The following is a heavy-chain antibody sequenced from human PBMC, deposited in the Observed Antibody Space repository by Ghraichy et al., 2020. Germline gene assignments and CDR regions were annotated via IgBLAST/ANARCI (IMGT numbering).Heavy chain of an antibody. V-gene: IGHV4-4*09. CDR2: IYSSGRT. CDR1: GDSINSYY. D-gene: IGHD3-3*01. CDR3: ARRSSHPNIDFKFDY. J-gene: IGHJ4*02. Sequence: TLSLTCTVSGDSINSYYCSWIRQPPGKGLEWIGDIYSSGRTIYNPSLRSRLSMSVDTSENQISLELSSVTAADTAVYFCARRSSHPNIDFKFDYWGQGILVTVSS.